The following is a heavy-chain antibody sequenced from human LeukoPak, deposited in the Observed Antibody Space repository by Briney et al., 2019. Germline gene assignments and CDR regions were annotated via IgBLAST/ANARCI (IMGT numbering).Heavy chain of an antibody. CDR3: ARDMTMTQMGY. Sequence: GGSLRLSCAASGFTFSSYSMNWVRQAPGKGLEWVSSISSSSSYIYYADSVKGRFTISRDNAKNSLYLQMNSLGAEDTAVYYCARDMTMTQMGYWGQGTLVTVSS. CDR2: ISSSSSYI. V-gene: IGHV3-21*01. CDR1: GFTFSSYS. J-gene: IGHJ4*02. D-gene: IGHD3-22*01.